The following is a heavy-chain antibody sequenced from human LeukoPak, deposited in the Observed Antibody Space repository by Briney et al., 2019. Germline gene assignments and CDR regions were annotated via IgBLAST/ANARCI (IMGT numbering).Heavy chain of an antibody. J-gene: IGHJ5*02. D-gene: IGHD3-9*01. CDR3: ARDRDLTGSNWFDP. Sequence: PGGSLRLSCAASGFTFSSYSMNWARQAPGKGLEWVSSISSSSSYIYYADSVKGRFTISRDNAKNSLYLQMNSLRAEDTAVYYCARDRDLTGSNWFDPWGQGTLVTVSS. V-gene: IGHV3-21*01. CDR2: ISSSSSYI. CDR1: GFTFSSYS.